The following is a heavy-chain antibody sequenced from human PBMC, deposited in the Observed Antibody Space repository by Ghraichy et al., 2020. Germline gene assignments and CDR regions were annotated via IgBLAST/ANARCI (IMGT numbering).Heavy chain of an antibody. D-gene: IGHD4-23*01. V-gene: IGHV3-23*01. CDR2: VIGSGGGT. CDR3: AKRADSGGHYFDY. CDR1: GFTFSSYA. J-gene: IGHJ4*02. Sequence: GESLNISCAASGFTFSSYAMSWVRQAPGKGLEWVSTVIGSGGGTYYADSVKGRFTISRDNSKNTLYLQMNSLRDEDTAVYYCAKRADSGGHYFDYWGQGTLVTVSS.